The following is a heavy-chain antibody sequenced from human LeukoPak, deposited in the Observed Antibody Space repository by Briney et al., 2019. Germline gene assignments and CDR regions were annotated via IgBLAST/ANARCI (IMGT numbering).Heavy chain of an antibody. CDR2: IYYSGST. V-gene: IGHV4-39*01. Sequence: SETLSLTCTVSGGSISSSSYYWGWIRQPPGEGLEWIGSIYYSGSTYYNPSLKSRVTISVDTSKNQFSLKLSSVTAADTAVYYCARGMAAAGPSNWFDPWGQGTLVTVSS. CDR1: GGSISSSSYY. J-gene: IGHJ5*02. CDR3: ARGMAAAGPSNWFDP. D-gene: IGHD6-13*01.